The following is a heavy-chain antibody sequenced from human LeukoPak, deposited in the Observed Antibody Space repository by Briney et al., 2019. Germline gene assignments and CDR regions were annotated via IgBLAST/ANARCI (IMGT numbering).Heavy chain of an antibody. D-gene: IGHD4-23*01. CDR2: INHSGST. Sequence: PSETLSLTCAVYGGSFRGYYWSWIRQPPGKGLEWIGEINHSGSTNYNPSLKSRVTISVDTSKNQFSLRLTSVTAADTAVYYCARDLDYGGSSIWYFDLWGRGTLVTVSS. CDR1: GGSFRGYY. V-gene: IGHV4-34*01. J-gene: IGHJ2*01. CDR3: ARDLDYGGSSIWYFDL.